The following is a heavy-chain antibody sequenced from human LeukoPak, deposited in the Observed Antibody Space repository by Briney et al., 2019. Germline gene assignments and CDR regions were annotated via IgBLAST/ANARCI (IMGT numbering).Heavy chain of an antibody. D-gene: IGHD6-19*01. CDR1: GFTFSSYA. V-gene: IGHV3-23*01. Sequence: GGSLRLSCAASGFTFSSYAMSWVRQAPGKGLEWVSAISGSGGSTYYADSVKGRFTISRDNSKNTLYLQMNSLRAEDTAVYYCAKDRLGQWLVLDYFDYWGQGTLVTVSS. J-gene: IGHJ4*02. CDR3: AKDRLGQWLVLDYFDY. CDR2: ISGSGGST.